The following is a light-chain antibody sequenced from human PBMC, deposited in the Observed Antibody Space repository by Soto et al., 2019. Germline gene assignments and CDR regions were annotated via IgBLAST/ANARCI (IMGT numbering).Light chain of an antibody. CDR3: QQYNNWPQT. CDR1: QSVSSSY. CDR2: DAS. Sequence: IVLTQSPGTLSLSPGERASLSCRSSQSVSSSYLAWYQQIPGQAPRLLINDASRRATGIPDRFSGSGSGTDLTLTISRLEPEDFEVYDCQQYNNWPQTFGQGTKVDIK. V-gene: IGKV3-20*01. J-gene: IGKJ1*01.